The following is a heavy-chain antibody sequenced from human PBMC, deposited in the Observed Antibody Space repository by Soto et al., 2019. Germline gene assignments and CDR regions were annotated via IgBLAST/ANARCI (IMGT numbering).Heavy chain of an antibody. V-gene: IGHV4-34*01. J-gene: IGHJ4*02. CDR2: INHSGST. CDR1: GGSFSGYY. CDR3: ASRSIDCSGGSCYSRLDY. D-gene: IGHD2-15*01. Sequence: SETLSLTCAVYGGSFSGYYWSWIRQPPGKGLEWIGEINHSGSTNYNPSLKSRVTISVDTSKNQFSLKLSSVTAADTAVYYCASRSIDCSGGSCYSRLDYWGQGTLVTVSS.